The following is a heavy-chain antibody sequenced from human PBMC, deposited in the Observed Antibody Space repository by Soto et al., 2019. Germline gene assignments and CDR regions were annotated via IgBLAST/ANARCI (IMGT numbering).Heavy chain of an antibody. CDR1: GFAFDDYV. J-gene: IGHJ3*02. D-gene: IGHD4-17*01. Sequence: EVQLVESGGGLVQPGRSLRLSCAASGFAFDDYVMHWVRQPPGRGLEWVSALYDVDGTYYADSVKGRFTTSGDSSKTIVYLQMNSLRPDDTAVYYCATWHLREHAYDIWGQGTAVTVSS. CDR2: LYDVDGT. CDR3: ATWHLREHAYDI. V-gene: IGHV3-9*01.